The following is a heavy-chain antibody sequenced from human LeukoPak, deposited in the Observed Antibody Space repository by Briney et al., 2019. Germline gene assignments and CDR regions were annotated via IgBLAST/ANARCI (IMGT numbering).Heavy chain of an antibody. J-gene: IGHJ4*02. V-gene: IGHV3-74*01. Sequence: PGRSLRLSCAASGFTFSSYWMHWVRQAPGKGLVWVSRINSDGSSTSYADSVKGRFTISRDNAKNTLYLQMNSLGAEDTAVYYCARGMRITMVRGVIPHDYWGQGTLVTVSS. CDR3: ARGMRITMVRGVIPHDY. CDR1: GFTFSSYW. CDR2: INSDGSST. D-gene: IGHD3-10*01.